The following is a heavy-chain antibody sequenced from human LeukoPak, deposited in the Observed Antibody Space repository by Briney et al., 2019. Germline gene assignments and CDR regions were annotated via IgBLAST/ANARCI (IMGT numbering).Heavy chain of an antibody. V-gene: IGHV1-2*02. CDR2: INGNSGAT. Sequence: ASVKVSCKASGFTFTGHYMHWVRQAPGQGLEWMRWINGNSGATNYARNFQDRVTLTRDTSISTVYMELSRLRIDDTAVYYCARDFSWGVDYWGQGTLVTVSS. CDR3: ARDFSWGVDY. J-gene: IGHJ4*02. D-gene: IGHD3-10*01. CDR1: GFTFTGHY.